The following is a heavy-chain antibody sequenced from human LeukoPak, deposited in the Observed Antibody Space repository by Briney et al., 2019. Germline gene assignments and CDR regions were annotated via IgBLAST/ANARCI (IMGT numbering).Heavy chain of an antibody. Sequence: ASVQVSCKASGYTFMNYGISWVRQAPGHGLEWMGWISPYNGNTKYPQKLQGRVSMTTDTSTSTAYMELRSLRSDDTAVYYCAREASSSWPNWFDPWGQGTLVTVSS. V-gene: IGHV1-18*01. CDR1: GYTFMNYG. CDR2: ISPYNGNT. D-gene: IGHD6-13*01. CDR3: AREASSSWPNWFDP. J-gene: IGHJ5*02.